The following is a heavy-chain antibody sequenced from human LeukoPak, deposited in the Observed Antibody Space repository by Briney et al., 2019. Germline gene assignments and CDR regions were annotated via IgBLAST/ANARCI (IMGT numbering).Heavy chain of an antibody. CDR1: GFTVSSNY. CDR3: ARDFFPV. J-gene: IGHJ4*02. Sequence: GGSLRLSCAASGFTVSSNYMSWVRQAPGKGLEWVANIKQDGSEKNYVDSVKGRFTISRDNAKNSLYLQMNSLRAEDTAVYYCARDFFPVGGQGTLVTVSS. D-gene: IGHD2/OR15-2a*01. V-gene: IGHV3-7*01. CDR2: IKQDGSEK.